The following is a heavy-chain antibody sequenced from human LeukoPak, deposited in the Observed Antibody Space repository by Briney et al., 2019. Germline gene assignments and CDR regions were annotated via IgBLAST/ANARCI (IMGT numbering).Heavy chain of an antibody. CDR2: ISSSSSYI. D-gene: IGHD1-26*01. Sequence: GGSLRLSCAASGFTFSSYSMNWVRQAPGKGLEWLSSISSSSSYIYYADSVKGRFTISRDNAKNSLYLQMNSLRAEDTAVYYCARDLSVGSYYDDYFDYWGQGTLVTVSS. V-gene: IGHV3-21*01. CDR1: GFTFSSYS. J-gene: IGHJ4*02. CDR3: ARDLSVGSYYDDYFDY.